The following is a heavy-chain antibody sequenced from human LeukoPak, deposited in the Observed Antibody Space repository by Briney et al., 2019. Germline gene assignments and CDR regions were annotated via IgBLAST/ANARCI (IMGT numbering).Heavy chain of an antibody. CDR2: ISYDGSNK. D-gene: IGHD3-3*01. CDR3: AKDHGVDFWSGEGDYFDY. J-gene: IGHJ4*02. CDR1: GFTFSSYA. V-gene: IGHV3-30*18. Sequence: GGSLRLSCAASGFTFSSYAMSWVRQAPGKGLEWVAVISYDGSNKYYADSVKGRFTISRDNSKNTLYLQMNSLRAEDTAVYYCAKDHGVDFWSGEGDYFDYWGQGTLVTVSS.